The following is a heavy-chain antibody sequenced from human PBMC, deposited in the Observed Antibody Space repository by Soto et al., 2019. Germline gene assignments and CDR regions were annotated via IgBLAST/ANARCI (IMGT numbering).Heavy chain of an antibody. CDR3: ARSREGYQVPPPPDYDVFAMAV. V-gene: IGHV3-30*04. CDR2: ISHDGRDK. D-gene: IGHD2-2*01. Sequence: ESGGGVVQPGRSLRLSCAASGFTFSSSPLHWVRQAPGKGLEWVAVISHDGRDKYYADSVSGRFTISRDNSKNTLDLQMNSLRPEDTAIYYCARSREGYQVPPPPDYDVFAMAVWGQGTTVTVSS. J-gene: IGHJ6*02. CDR1: GFTFSSSP.